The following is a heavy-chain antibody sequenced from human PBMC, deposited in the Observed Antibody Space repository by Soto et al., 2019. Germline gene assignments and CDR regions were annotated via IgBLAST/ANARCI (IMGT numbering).Heavy chain of an antibody. V-gene: IGHV4-59*01. CDR3: ARVWTTVTNWFDP. CDR2: IYFQGTT. J-gene: IGHJ5*02. CDR1: GGSMSSNY. Sequence: SETLSLTCTVSGGSMSSNYWSWIRQAPGKGLEWIGYIYFQGTTNYNPSLRSRVTILIDMSKNQFSLTVTSVTAADTAVYYCARVWTTVTNWFDPWGQGTLVTVSS. D-gene: IGHD4-17*01.